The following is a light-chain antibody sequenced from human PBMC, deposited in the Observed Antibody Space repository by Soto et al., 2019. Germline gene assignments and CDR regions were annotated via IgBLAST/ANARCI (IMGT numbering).Light chain of an antibody. J-gene: IGKJ1*01. Sequence: DVVMTQSPLSLPVTLGQPTSISCRCSQSLVSSNGNTFLIWFQQRPGQSPRRLIYKVSNRDSAVPDRFTGRGSGTDFTLEISRVKAEDVGTYYCMQATPWPWTFGQGTKVEIE. CDR3: MQATPWPWT. V-gene: IGKV2-30*01. CDR1: QSLVSSNGNTF. CDR2: KVS.